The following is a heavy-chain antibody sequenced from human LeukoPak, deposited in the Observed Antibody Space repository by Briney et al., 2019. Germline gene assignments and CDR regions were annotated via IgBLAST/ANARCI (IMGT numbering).Heavy chain of an antibody. J-gene: IGHJ4*02. CDR1: GFTFSSYG. CDR2: IWYDGSNK. D-gene: IGHD5-18*01. V-gene: IGHV3-33*01. CDR3: ARGGYSYGYVRRDFDY. Sequence: GRSLRLSCAASGFTFSSYGMHWFRQAPGKGLEWVAVIWYDGSNKYYADSVKGRFTISRDNSKNTLYLQMNSLRAEDTAVYYCARGGYSYGYVRRDFDYWGQGTLVTVSS.